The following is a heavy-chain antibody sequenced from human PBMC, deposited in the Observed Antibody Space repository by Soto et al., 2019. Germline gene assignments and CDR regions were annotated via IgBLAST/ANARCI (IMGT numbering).Heavy chain of an antibody. J-gene: IGHJ6*02. V-gene: IGHV4-34*01. CDR3: GRVPVLLSAIGDASSYHYCMDV. CDR2: INHSGST. D-gene: IGHD2-2*01. Sequence: SETLSLTCAVYGGSFSGYYWSWIRQPPGKGLEWIGEINHSGSTNYNPSLKSRVTISVDTSKNQFSLKLSSVTAADTAVYYCGRVPVLLSAIGDASSYHYCMDVLRQGIPVTFSS. CDR1: GGSFSGYY.